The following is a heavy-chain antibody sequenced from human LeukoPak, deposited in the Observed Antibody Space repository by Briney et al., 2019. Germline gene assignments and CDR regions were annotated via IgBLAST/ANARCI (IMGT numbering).Heavy chain of an antibody. CDR2: ISGSGDST. J-gene: IGHJ5*02. Sequence: PGGSLRLSCADSRFTFSSYASTWVRQAPGKGLEWVSGISGSGDSTYYADSVKGRFTISRDNSKNTLYLQMNSLRAEDTAVYYCARGRYCTSTSCYIDQWGQGTLVTVSS. CDR1: RFTFSSYA. V-gene: IGHV3-23*01. D-gene: IGHD2-2*02. CDR3: ARGRYCTSTSCYIDQ.